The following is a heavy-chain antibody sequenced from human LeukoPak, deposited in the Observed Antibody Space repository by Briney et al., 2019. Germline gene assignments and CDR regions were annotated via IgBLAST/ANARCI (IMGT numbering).Heavy chain of an antibody. Sequence: GGSLTLSCEVSGFSVRVNHMAWVRQGLGKGLGWVAVILPGGVTHYTDSLRDRFSISTDKSKNVLYLQMDTLRAEDTALYYCVRERDYDTYFDYWGRGTLVTVSS. CDR2: ILPGGVT. V-gene: IGHV3-53*01. CDR1: GFSVRVNH. CDR3: VRERDYDTYFDY. J-gene: IGHJ4*02. D-gene: IGHD4-17*01.